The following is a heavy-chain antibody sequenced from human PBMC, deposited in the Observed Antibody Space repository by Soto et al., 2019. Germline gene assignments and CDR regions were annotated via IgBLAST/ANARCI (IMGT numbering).Heavy chain of an antibody. V-gene: IGHV1-2*04. CDR1: GYTYTGYS. D-gene: IGHD1-20*01. CDR3: ARVSGGNSKGADY. J-gene: IGHJ4*02. Sequence: QVQLVQCGAEVKKPGASVKVSCKASGYTYTGYSMHWVRQAHGQGLEWMGWINPNSGGTNYAQKFQGWVTMTRDTFISTVYMELSRLRSDDTAVYYCARVSGGNSKGADYWGQGTLVTVSS. CDR2: INPNSGGT.